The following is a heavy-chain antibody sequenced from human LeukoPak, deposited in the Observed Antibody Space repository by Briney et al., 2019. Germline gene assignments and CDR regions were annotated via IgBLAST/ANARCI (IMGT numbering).Heavy chain of an antibody. CDR2: INLSGST. CDR1: GGSFSGYY. D-gene: IGHD3-16*02. J-gene: IGHJ4*02. Sequence: SETLSLTCAVYGGSFSGYYWSWIRQPPGKGLEWIGEINLSGSTNYNPSLKSRVTISVGTSKNQFSLKLSSVTAADTAVYYCARATGLYYDYVWGSYRSPYYFDYWGQGTLVTVSS. V-gene: IGHV4-34*01. CDR3: ARATGLYYDYVWGSYRSPYYFDY.